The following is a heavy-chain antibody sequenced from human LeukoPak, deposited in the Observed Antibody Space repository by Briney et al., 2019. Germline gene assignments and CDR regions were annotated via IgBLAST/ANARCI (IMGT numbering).Heavy chain of an antibody. J-gene: IGHJ4*02. CDR1: GGSLSDYY. D-gene: IGHD3-10*01. Sequence: PSETLSLTCAVYGGSLSDYYGSWIRQPPGEGLEWIGEIKPGGITNYNPSVKSRVTISADTSKNQLFLNVNSVTAADTAVYYCVRGFSGVVGDYWGQGTLVTVSS. CDR2: IKPGGIT. V-gene: IGHV4-34*01. CDR3: VRGFSGVVGDY.